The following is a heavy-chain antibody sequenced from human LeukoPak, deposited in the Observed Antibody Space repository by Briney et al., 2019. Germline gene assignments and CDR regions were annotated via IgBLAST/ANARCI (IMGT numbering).Heavy chain of an antibody. CDR1: GFTFDVYA. CDR3: AKGEYYYDSSGYYFDY. Sequence: PGGSLRLSCAASGFTFDVYAMHWVRQAPGKGLEWVSGISWNSGSIGYADSVKGRFTISRDNAKNSLYLQMNSLRAEDTALYYCAKGEYYYDSSGYYFDYWGQGTLVTVSS. V-gene: IGHV3-9*01. D-gene: IGHD3-22*01. CDR2: ISWNSGSI. J-gene: IGHJ4*02.